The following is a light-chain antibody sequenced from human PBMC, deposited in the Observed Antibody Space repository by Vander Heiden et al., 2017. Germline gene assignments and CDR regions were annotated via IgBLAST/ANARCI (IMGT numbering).Light chain of an antibody. CDR2: GTK. CDR3: NSRYSSGNHHV. J-gene: IGLJ2*01. V-gene: IGLV3-19*01. Sequence: SSELTQDPAVSVALGQTVRITCQGDSLRNFYATWYQKTPGQAPVVVIYGTKKRPSGIPGRFSGSSSGNTASLTITGAQAEDEADYYCNSRYSSGNHHVFGGGTKLTVL. CDR1: SLRNFY.